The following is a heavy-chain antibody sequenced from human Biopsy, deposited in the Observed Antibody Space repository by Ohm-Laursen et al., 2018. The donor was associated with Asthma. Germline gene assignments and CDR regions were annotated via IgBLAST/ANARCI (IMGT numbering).Heavy chain of an antibody. J-gene: IGHJ6*02. CDR1: PGSFSGFY. CDR3: ARGPELDV. Sequence: GTLSLTWDVYPGSFSGFYWTWIRQSPEKGLEWIGETNERGVTNNNPSLKSRVIISIDTYWNRVSLKLTSVTAADTAVYYCARGPELDVWGQGTTVTASS. V-gene: IGHV4-34*01. CDR2: TNERGVT.